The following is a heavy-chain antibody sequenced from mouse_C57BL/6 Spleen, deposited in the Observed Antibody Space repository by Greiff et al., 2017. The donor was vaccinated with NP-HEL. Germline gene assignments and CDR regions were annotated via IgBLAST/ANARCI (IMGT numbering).Heavy chain of an antibody. CDR3: ARENGDYAMDY. CDR1: GYTFTSYG. CDR2: IYPRSGNT. J-gene: IGHJ4*01. Sequence: QVQLQQSGAELARPGASVKLSCKASGYTFTSYGISWVKQRTGQGLEWIGEIYPRSGNTYYNEKFKGKATLTADKSSSTAYMELRSLTSEYSAVYFCARENGDYAMDYWGQGTSVTVSS. V-gene: IGHV1-81*01.